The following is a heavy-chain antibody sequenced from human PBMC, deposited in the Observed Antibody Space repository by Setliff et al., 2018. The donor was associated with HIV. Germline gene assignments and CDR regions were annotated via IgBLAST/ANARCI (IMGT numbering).Heavy chain of an antibody. V-gene: IGHV4-59*08. CDR1: GGSIRSYY. CDR3: ARQVDTVVRGVRALAHFDL. J-gene: IGHJ2*01. CDR2: IYYSGST. Sequence: SETLSLTCTVSGGSIRSYYWSWVRQPPGKGLEWIGYIYYSGSTNYNPSLESRVTISVDTSKHQFSLKLSFVTAADTAVYYCARQVDTVVRGVRALAHFDLWGRGTLVTVSS. D-gene: IGHD3-10*01.